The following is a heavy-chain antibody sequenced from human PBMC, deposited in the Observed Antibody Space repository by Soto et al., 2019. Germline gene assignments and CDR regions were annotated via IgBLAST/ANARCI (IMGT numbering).Heavy chain of an antibody. J-gene: IGHJ4*02. Sequence: LRLSCAASGFTFTRYSMNWVRQAPGKGLEWGSSISSTTNYIYYGDSMKGRFTISRDNAKNSLYLEMNSLRAEDTAVYYCARESEDLTSNFDYWGQGTLVTVSS. CDR1: GFTFTRYS. CDR3: ARESEDLTSNFDY. CDR2: ISSTTNYI. V-gene: IGHV3-21*06.